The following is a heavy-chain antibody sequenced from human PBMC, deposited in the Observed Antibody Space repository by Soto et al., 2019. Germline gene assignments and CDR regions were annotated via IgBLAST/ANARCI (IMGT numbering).Heavy chain of an antibody. Sequence: PXESLTISFKGSGYSFTRYWITWVRQMPGKGLEWMGRIDPSDSYTNYSPSFQGHVTISADKSISTAYLQWSSLKASDTAMYYCARHGMGEYYFDYWGQGTLVTVSS. J-gene: IGHJ4*02. CDR3: ARHGMGEYYFDY. D-gene: IGHD1-26*01. V-gene: IGHV5-10-1*01. CDR2: IDPSDSYT. CDR1: GYSFTRYW.